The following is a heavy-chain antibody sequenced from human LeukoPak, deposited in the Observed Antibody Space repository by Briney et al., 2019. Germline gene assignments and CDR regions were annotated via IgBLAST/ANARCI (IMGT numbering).Heavy chain of an antibody. Sequence: GGPLRPSCAASGFTFSSYAMSWVRQAPGKGLEWVSVITNSGAATYYADSVKGRFTISRDNSKNTLYLQMNSLRAEDTAIYYCAKGLKTAVGPYMGYHYYMDVWGKGTTVTVSS. CDR1: GFTFSSYA. CDR2: ITNSGAAT. CDR3: AKGLKTAVGPYMGYHYYMDV. D-gene: IGHD5-18*01. J-gene: IGHJ6*03. V-gene: IGHV3-23*01.